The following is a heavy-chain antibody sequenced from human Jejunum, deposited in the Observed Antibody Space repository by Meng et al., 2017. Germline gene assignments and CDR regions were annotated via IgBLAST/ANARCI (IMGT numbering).Heavy chain of an antibody. D-gene: IGHD3-10*01. CDR3: ARVSKPYGSGLDP. CDR2: IYYSGST. Sequence: QLQLQESGPGLVKASETLSLTCTVFGGSISGSNYYWGWIRQPPGKGLEWIGTIYYSGSTYYNPSLKSRVTISVDTSKNQFSLNLSSVTAADTAIYYCARVSKPYGSGLDPWGQGTLVTVSS. V-gene: IGHV4-39*07. CDR1: GGSISGSNYY. J-gene: IGHJ5*02.